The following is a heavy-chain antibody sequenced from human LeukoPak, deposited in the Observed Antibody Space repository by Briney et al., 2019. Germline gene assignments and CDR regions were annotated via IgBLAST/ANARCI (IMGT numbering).Heavy chain of an antibody. CDR1: GGSISSSSYY. Sequence: SGTLSLTCTVSGGSISSSSYYWGWIRQPPGKGLEWIGSMHYSGSTYHNPSLKSRVTISVDTSKNQFSLKLSSVTAADTAVYYCARPHYYDSSGLYYFDNWGQGTLVTVSS. CDR2: MHYSGST. D-gene: IGHD3-22*01. J-gene: IGHJ4*02. V-gene: IGHV4-39*01. CDR3: ARPHYYDSSGLYYFDN.